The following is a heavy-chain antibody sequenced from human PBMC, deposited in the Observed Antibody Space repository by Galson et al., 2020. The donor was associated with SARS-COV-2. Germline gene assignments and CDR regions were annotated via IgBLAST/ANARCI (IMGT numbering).Heavy chain of an antibody. CDR3: ARLTPTLGWFDP. J-gene: IGHJ5*02. Sequence: SETLSLTCAISGDSVSSNSVAWNWIRQSPSRGLEWLGRIYYRSKWYDDYAVSVKSRITINPDTSKNQFSLHLNSVTPEDTGVYYCARLTPTLGWFDPWGQGTLVTVSS. D-gene: IGHD7-27*01. CDR2: IYYRSKWYD. CDR1: GDSVSSNSVA. V-gene: IGHV6-1*01.